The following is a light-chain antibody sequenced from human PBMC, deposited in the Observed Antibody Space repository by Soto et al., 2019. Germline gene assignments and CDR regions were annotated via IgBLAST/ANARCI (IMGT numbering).Light chain of an antibody. CDR2: DAS. J-gene: IGKJ1*01. CDR1: QSVSSY. CDR3: QQYGSSGT. Sequence: EIVMTQSPATLSVSPGERATLSCRASQSVSSYLAWYQQKPGQAPRLLIYDASNRATGIPARFSGSGSGTEFTLTISRLEPEDFAVYYCQQYGSSGTFGQGTKVDI. V-gene: IGKV3D-15*01.